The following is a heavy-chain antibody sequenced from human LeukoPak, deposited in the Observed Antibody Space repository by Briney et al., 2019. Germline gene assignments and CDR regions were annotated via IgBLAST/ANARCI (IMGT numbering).Heavy chain of an antibody. CDR3: ARSSLGRVVSGFGY. CDR2: VSSDGRA. J-gene: IGHJ4*02. D-gene: IGHD3-10*01. V-gene: IGHV3-23*01. Sequence: SGGSLRLSCAASGFTLSDSGMNWVRQPPGKGLEWVSGVSSDGRAYYGDSVKGRFTVSRDNSKNTLNLQMNNLRAEDTARYYCARSSLGRVVSGFGYWGQGTVVTVSS. CDR1: GFTLSDSG.